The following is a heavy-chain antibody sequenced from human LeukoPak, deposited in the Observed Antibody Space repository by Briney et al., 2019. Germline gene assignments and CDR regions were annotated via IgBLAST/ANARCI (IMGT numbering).Heavy chain of an antibody. CDR1: GYTFTSYG. D-gene: IGHD6-19*01. CDR3: ARDLRVAGTEGYFQH. CDR2: ISAYNGNT. Sequence: GASVKVSCKASGYTFTSYGISWVRQAPGQGLEWMGWISAYNGNTNYAQKLQGRVTMTTDTSTSTAYMELRSLRSDDTAVYYCARDLRVAGTEGYFQHWGQGTLVTVSP. V-gene: IGHV1-18*01. J-gene: IGHJ1*01.